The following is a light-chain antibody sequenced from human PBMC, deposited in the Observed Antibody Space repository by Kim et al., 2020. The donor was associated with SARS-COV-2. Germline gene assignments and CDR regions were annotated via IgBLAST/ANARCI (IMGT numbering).Light chain of an antibody. J-gene: IGLJ3*02. CDR2: RNN. CDR3: AAWDDSLSGPCV. V-gene: IGLV1-47*01. CDR1: SSNIGSNY. Sequence: QRVTISCSGSSSNIGSNYVYWYQQLPGTAPKLLIYRNNQRPSVVPDRFSGSKSGTSASLAISGLRSEDEADYYCAAWDDSLSGPCVFGGGTQLTVL.